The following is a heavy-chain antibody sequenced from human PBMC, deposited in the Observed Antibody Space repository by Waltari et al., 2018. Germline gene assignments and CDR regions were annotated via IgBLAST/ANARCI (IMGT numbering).Heavy chain of an antibody. D-gene: IGHD1-1*01. CDR2: IYHSGST. CDR1: GYSISSGYY. J-gene: IGHJ4*02. CDR3: ASRAGTTSPGDY. Sequence: QVQLQESGPGLVKPSETLSLTCAVSGYSISSGYYWGWTRQPPGKGLEWIGSIYHSGSTYYNPSLKSRVTISVDTSKNQFSLKLSSVTAADTAVYYCASRAGTTSPGDYWGQGTLVTVSS. V-gene: IGHV4-38-2*01.